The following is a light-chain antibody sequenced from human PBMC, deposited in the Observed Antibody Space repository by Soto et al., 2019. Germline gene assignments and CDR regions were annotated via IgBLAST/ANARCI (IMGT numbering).Light chain of an antibody. V-gene: IGKV1-5*01. CDR1: QSISSW. CDR2: DAS. J-gene: IGKJ4*01. Sequence: DIQMTQSPSTLSASVGDRVTMTCRASQSISSWLAWYQQKQGKAPKLLIYDASSLESWVPSRFSGSGSDREFTLTIYNLPPDDFATYHCQRYSRYSLPFGGGTKVELK. CDR3: QRYSRYSLP.